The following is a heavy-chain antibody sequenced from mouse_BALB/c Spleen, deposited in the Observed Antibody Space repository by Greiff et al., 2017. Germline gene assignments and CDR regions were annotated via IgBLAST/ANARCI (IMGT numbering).Heavy chain of an antibody. CDR2: ISYSGST. CDR1: GYSITSDYA. CDR3: ARKYGNYPGYFDY. Sequence: EVHLVESGPGLVKPSQSLSLTCTVTGYSITSDYAWNWIRQFPGNKLEWMGYISYSGSTSYNPSLKSRISITRDTSKNQFFLQLNSVTTEDTATYYCARKYGNYPGYFDYWGQGTTLTVSS. J-gene: IGHJ2*01. D-gene: IGHD2-10*02. V-gene: IGHV3-2*02.